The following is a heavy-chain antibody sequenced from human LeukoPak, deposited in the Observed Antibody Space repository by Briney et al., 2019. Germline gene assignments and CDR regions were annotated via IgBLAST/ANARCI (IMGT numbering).Heavy chain of an antibody. CDR1: GNYW. V-gene: IGHV3-74*01. J-gene: IGHJ4*02. CDR3: VSFYETD. Sequence: GGSLRLSCAASGNYWMHWVRQAPGKGLLWVSHINSDGSWTSYADSVKGRFTISKDNAKNTVYLQMNNLRAEDTAVYYCVSFYETDWGRGTLVIVSS. CDR2: INSDGSWT. D-gene: IGHD2/OR15-2a*01.